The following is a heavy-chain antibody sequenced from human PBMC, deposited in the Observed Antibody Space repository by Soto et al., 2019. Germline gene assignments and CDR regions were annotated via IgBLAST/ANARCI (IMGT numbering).Heavy chain of an antibody. D-gene: IGHD6-13*01. V-gene: IGHV4-39*07. Sequence: NPSETLSLTCTVSGGSISSSSYYWGWIRQPPGKGLEWIGSIYYSGSTYYNPSLKSRVTMSVDTSKNQFSLRLSSVTAADTAMYYCARGSSRWDYWGQGTLGTVSS. J-gene: IGHJ4*02. CDR2: IYYSGST. CDR1: GGSISSSSYY. CDR3: ARGSSRWDY.